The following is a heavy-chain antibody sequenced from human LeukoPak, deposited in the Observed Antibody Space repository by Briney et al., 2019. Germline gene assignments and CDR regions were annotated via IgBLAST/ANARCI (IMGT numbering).Heavy chain of an antibody. J-gene: IGHJ4*02. CDR1: GGSISSSNW. V-gene: IGHV4-4*02. CDR2: IYHSGST. CDR3: ARAIPGIAAAGIFDY. D-gene: IGHD6-13*01. Sequence: PSETLSLTCAVSGGSISSSNWWSWVRQPPGKGLEWIGEIYHSGSTNYNPSLKSRVTISVDKSKNQFSLKLSSVTAADTAVYYCARAIPGIAAAGIFDYWGQGTLVTVSS.